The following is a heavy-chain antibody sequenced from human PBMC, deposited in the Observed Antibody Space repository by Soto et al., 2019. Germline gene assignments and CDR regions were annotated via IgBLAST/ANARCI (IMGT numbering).Heavy chain of an antibody. D-gene: IGHD3-3*02. CDR2: IIPIFGTA. V-gene: IGHV1-69*13. J-gene: IGHJ5*02. CDR1: GGTFSIYA. Sequence: ASVKVSCKASGGTFSIYAISWVRQAPGQGLEWMGGIIPIFGTANYAQKFQGRVTITADESTSTAYMELSSLRSEDTAVYYCACRHLSWFDPWGQGTLVTVSS. CDR3: ACRHLSWFDP.